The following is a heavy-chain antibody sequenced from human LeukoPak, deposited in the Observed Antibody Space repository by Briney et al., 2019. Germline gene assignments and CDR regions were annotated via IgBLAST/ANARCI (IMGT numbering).Heavy chain of an antibody. D-gene: IGHD3-9*01. Sequence: GGSLRLSCAASGFTFDDYAMHWVRQAPGKGLEWVSGISWKSDSIGYADSVKGRFTISRDNAKNSLYLQMNSLRAEDTALYYCAKENYDILTGSLSEGMDVWGQGTTVTVPS. J-gene: IGHJ6*02. CDR3: AKENYDILTGSLSEGMDV. CDR1: GFTFDDYA. CDR2: ISWKSDSI. V-gene: IGHV3-9*01.